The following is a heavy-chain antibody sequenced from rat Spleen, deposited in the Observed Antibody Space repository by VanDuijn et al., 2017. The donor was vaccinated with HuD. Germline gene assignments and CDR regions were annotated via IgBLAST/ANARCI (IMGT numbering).Heavy chain of an antibody. CDR1: GFTFNNYW. J-gene: IGHJ4*01. Sequence: EVQLVESGGGLVQPGTSLKLSCVASGFTFNNYWMTWIRQAPTKGLEWVATISTRGGSTYYRDSVKGRFTISRDNAKGTLSLQMNSLRSEDTASYYCKSDNERSYVMDAWGQGASVTVSS. V-gene: IGHV5-31*01. CDR3: KSDNERSYVMDA. CDR2: ISTRGGST.